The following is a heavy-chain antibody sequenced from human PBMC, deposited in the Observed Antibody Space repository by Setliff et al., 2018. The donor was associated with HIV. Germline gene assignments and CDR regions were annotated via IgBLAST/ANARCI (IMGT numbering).Heavy chain of an antibody. D-gene: IGHD1-26*01. CDR3: ARASGGNSVENGFDI. CDR2: INPKSGGT. Sequence: ASVKVSCKTSGYTFTGYYMHWVRQAPGQGLEWMGWINPKSGGTKYAQKFHGRVTMTTDTSTRTAYMEMRGLTYDDTAVYYCARASGGNSVENGFDIWGQGTMVTVSS. J-gene: IGHJ3*02. CDR1: GYTFTGYY. V-gene: IGHV1-2*02.